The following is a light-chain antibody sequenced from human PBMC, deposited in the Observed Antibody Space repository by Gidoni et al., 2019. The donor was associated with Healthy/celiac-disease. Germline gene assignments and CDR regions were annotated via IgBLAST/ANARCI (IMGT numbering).Light chain of an antibody. CDR2: GAS. J-gene: IGKJ4*01. Sequence: EIVLTKSQGTLSLSPGERATLSCRASQSASSSYLSWYQQKPGQAPRLLIYGASSRATGIPDRFSGSGSGTDFTLTISRLEPEDFAVYYCQQYGSSPQVTFGGGTKVEIK. CDR1: QSASSSY. CDR3: QQYGSSPQVT. V-gene: IGKV3-20*01.